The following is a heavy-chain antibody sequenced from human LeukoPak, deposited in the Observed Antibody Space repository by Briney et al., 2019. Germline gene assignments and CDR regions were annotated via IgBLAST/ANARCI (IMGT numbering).Heavy chain of an antibody. V-gene: IGHV1-24*01. D-gene: IGHD4-17*01. CDR3: ARGRAAPRLRYYFLDY. CDR2: FDPEDGET. CDR1: GYTLTELS. J-gene: IGHJ4*02. Sequence: ASVKVSCKVSGYTLTELSMHWVRQAPGKGLEWMGGFDPEDGETIYAQKFQGRVTMTEDTSTDTAYMELSSLRSEDTAVYYCARGRAAPRLRYYFLDYWGQGTLVTVSS.